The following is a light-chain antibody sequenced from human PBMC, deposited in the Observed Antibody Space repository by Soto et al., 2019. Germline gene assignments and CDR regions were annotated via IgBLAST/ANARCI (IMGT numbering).Light chain of an antibody. Sequence: QSVLTQPPSVSAAPRQKVTISCSGSSSNIGNNYVSWYQQLPGTAPKLLLYDNDKRPSGIPDRFSGSKSGTSATLGITGLQTGDEADYYCETWDSSLSVVVFGGGTQLTVL. CDR1: SSNIGNNY. J-gene: IGLJ2*01. V-gene: IGLV1-51*01. CDR2: DND. CDR3: ETWDSSLSVVV.